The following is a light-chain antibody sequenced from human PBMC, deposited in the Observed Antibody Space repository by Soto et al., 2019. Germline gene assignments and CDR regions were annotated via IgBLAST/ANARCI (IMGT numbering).Light chain of an antibody. CDR3: QHCGRYPPT. CDR1: QSISSDY. V-gene: IGKV3-20*01. Sequence: ESVLTQSPGTLSLSPGERATLSCRASQSISSDYLAWYQQKPGQAPRLLIDGASSRATGIPGRISGSGSGTDFPLSISRLQPEDFAVYYCQHCGRYPPTFGGGTKVEIK. CDR2: GAS. J-gene: IGKJ4*01.